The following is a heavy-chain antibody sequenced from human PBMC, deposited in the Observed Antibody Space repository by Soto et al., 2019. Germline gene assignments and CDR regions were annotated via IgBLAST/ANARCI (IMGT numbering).Heavy chain of an antibody. J-gene: IGHJ6*02. V-gene: IGHV3-13*01. Sequence: PGGSLRLSCAASGFTFSSYSMNWVRQAPGKGLEWVSAIGTAGDTYYPGSVKGRLTISRENAKNSLYLQMNSLRAGDTAVYYCAREKRGTFADYYYNGMDVWGQGTTVTVSS. CDR2: IGTAGDT. CDR1: GFTFSSYS. CDR3: AREKRGTFADYYYNGMDV. D-gene: IGHD3-16*01.